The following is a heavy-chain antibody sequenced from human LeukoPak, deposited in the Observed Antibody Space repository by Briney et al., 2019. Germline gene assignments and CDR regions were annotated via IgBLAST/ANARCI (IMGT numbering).Heavy chain of an antibody. CDR2: ITSSSSYI. V-gene: IGHV3-21*01. J-gene: IGHJ4*02. CDR3: ARSYGSGSEVDY. D-gene: IGHD3-10*01. CDR1: GFTFSSYS. Sequence: GGSLRLSCAASGFTFSSYSMNWVRKAPGKGLEWVSSITSSSSYIYYADSVKGRFTISRDNAKNSLYLQMNSLRAEDTAVYYCARSYGSGSEVDYWGQGTLVTVSS.